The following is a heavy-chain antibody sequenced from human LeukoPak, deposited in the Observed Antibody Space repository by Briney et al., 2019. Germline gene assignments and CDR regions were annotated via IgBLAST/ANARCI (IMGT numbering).Heavy chain of an antibody. CDR1: GYTFNTYG. V-gene: IGHV1-18*01. Sequence: ASVKLSCKTSGYTFNTYGIAWVPQAPGQGLEWMGWISAYNGNTHYAQNLQDRVTMTTDTSTATAYMEVRSLRSHDTAVYYCAREGSLYDSGNYYLSWFDPWGQGTLVTVSS. J-gene: IGHJ5*02. CDR2: ISAYNGNT. D-gene: IGHD3-22*01. CDR3: AREGSLYDSGNYYLSWFDP.